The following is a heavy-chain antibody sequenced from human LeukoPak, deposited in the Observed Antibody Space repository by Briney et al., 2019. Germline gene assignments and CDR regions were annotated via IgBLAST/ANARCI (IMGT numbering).Heavy chain of an antibody. Sequence: ASETLSLTCTVSGGSISSGGYYWSWIRQHPGKGLEWIGYIYYSGSTYYNPSLKSRVTISVDTSKNQFSLKLSSVTAADTAVYYCARDSSYCSSTSCPHYYYYGMDVWGQGTTVTVSS. D-gene: IGHD2-2*01. CDR2: IYYSGST. CDR1: GGSISSGGYY. J-gene: IGHJ6*02. V-gene: IGHV4-31*03. CDR3: ARDSSYCSSTSCPHYYYYGMDV.